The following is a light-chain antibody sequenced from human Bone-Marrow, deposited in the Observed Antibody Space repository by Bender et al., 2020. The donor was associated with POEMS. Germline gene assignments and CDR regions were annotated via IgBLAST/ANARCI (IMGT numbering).Light chain of an antibody. Sequence: QSDLTQPASVSGSPGQSVTISCAGGSNDVGAYDSVAWYQQHPGKAPKVVIYDVTSRPSGVSNRFSGSKSGSTASLTISGLQADDEGDYYCCAYAGSRTFVLFGGGTKLTVL. J-gene: IGLJ2*01. CDR1: SNDVGAYDS. V-gene: IGLV2-14*03. CDR3: CAYAGSRTFVL. CDR2: DVT.